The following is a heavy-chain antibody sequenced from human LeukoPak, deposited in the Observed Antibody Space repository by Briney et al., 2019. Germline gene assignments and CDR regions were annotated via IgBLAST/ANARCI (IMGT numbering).Heavy chain of an antibody. J-gene: IGHJ5*02. D-gene: IGHD6-13*01. V-gene: IGHV4-4*07. CDR1: GGSISSYY. Sequence: SETLSLTCTVSGGSISSYYWSWIRQPAGKGLEWIGRIYTSGSTNYNPSLKSRVTMSVDTSKNQFCLKLSSVTAADTAVYYCAREGYSSSWSAAGFDPWGQGTLVTVSS. CDR2: IYTSGST. CDR3: AREGYSSSWSAAGFDP.